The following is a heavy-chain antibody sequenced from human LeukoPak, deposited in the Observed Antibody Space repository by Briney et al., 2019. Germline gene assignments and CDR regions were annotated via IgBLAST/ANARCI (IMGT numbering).Heavy chain of an antibody. Sequence: GASVKVSCKASGGTFSSYAISWVRQAPGQGLGWMGGIIPIFGTANYAQKFQGRVTITTDESTSTAYMELSSLRSEDTAVYYCASRGRAAAGYNWFDPWGQGTLVTVSS. CDR1: GGTFSSYA. CDR3: ASRGRAAAGYNWFDP. D-gene: IGHD6-13*01. V-gene: IGHV1-69*05. J-gene: IGHJ5*02. CDR2: IIPIFGTA.